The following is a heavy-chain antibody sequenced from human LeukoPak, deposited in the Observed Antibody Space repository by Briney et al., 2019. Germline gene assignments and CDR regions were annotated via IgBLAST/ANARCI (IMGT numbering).Heavy chain of an antibody. J-gene: IGHJ6*02. V-gene: IGHV5-51*01. CDR1: RYSLANRS. D-gene: IGHD3-10*01. Sequence: GQSLKISCTGSRYSLANRSIGCVRQMPRKGLEWMGIIYLDDSDTIYSPSFEGQVTISADKSISTAYLQWSSLKASDTAMYYCARGAYGSGSSYNYYGGDVWGQGTTVTVSS. CDR3: ARGAYGSGSSYNYYGGDV. CDR2: IYLDDSDT.